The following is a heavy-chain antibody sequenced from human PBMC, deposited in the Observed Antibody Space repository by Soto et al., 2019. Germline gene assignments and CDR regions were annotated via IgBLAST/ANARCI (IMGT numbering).Heavy chain of an antibody. CDR3: ARDGTGFGDAFDI. Sequence: EVQLVETGGGLVQPGGSLRLSCAASGFAVSSNYMNWVRQAPGKGLEWVSVLYTGGSTHYAGSVKGRFTISRDSSQNTLYLQMNSLRGEDTAVYYCARDGTGFGDAFDIWGQGTMVTVSA. CDR2: LYTGGST. CDR1: GFAVSSNY. J-gene: IGHJ3*02. D-gene: IGHD3-10*01. V-gene: IGHV3-53*02.